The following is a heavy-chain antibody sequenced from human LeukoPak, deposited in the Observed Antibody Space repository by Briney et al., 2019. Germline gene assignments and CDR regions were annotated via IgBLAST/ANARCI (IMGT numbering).Heavy chain of an antibody. J-gene: IGHJ3*02. D-gene: IGHD6-13*01. CDR3: ARDTRYSSRRPI. Sequence: PGGSLRLSCAASGFTFSSYSMNWVRQAPGKGLEWVSYISSSSSTIYYADSVKGRFTISRDNAKNSLYLQMNSLRAEDTAVYYCARDTRYSSRRPIWGKGTMVTVSS. CDR1: GFTFSSYS. V-gene: IGHV3-48*01. CDR2: ISSSSSTI.